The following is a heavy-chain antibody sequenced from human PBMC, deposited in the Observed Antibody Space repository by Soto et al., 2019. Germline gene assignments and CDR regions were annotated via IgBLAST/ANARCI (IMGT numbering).Heavy chain of an antibody. CDR3: ARRHFGVINSFFYFYYMDV. CDR2: IHKSGRT. Sequence: QVQLQESGPGLVKPSGTLSLTCTVSGDSIATGDSIATYYWSWIRQPPGKGLEWIGYIHKSGRTNNNPSLRGRVTMSVDTSKKQFSLRMTSVTAADTAVYYCARRHFGVINSFFYFYYMDVWGKGTTVTVSS. CDR1: GDSIATGDSIATYY. J-gene: IGHJ6*03. D-gene: IGHD3-3*01. V-gene: IGHV4-61*01.